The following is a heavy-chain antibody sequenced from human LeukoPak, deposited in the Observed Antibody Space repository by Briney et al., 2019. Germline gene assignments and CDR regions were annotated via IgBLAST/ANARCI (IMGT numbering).Heavy chain of an antibody. Sequence: ASVKVSCKASGYSFTGYHIHWVRQAPGQGLEWMGWINPNNGDTKYTQKFNDRVTMTRDTSINTAYMELIGLTSDDTAVYYCAENRGSERTFDLWGQGTMVTVSS. CDR1: GYSFTGYH. J-gene: IGHJ3*01. CDR2: INPNNGDT. D-gene: IGHD3-10*01. CDR3: AENRGSERTFDL. V-gene: IGHV1-2*02.